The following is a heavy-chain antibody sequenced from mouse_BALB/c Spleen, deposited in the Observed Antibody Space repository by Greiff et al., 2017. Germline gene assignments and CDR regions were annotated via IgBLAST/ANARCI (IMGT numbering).Heavy chain of an antibody. CDR3: AIWLPLFDY. Sequence: QVQLQQPGAELVKPGTSVKLSCKASGYNFTSYWINWVKLRPGQGLEWIGDIYPGSGSTNYNEKFKSKATLTVDTSSSTAYMQLSSLASEDSALYYCAIWLPLFDYWGQGTTLTVSS. D-gene: IGHD2-2*01. V-gene: IGHV1-55*01. J-gene: IGHJ2*01. CDR2: IYPGSGST. CDR1: GYNFTSYW.